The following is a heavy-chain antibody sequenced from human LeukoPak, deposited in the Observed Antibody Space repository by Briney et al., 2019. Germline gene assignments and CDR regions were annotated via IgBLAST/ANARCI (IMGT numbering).Heavy chain of an antibody. Sequence: SETLSLTCAVYGGSFSGYYWSWIRQPPGKGLGWIGEINHSGSTNYNPSLKSRVAISADTPKNQFSLKLSSTTAADTAVYYCARGKSSPHAFDIWGQGTMVTVSS. CDR3: ARGKSSPHAFDI. CDR2: INHSGST. V-gene: IGHV4-34*01. J-gene: IGHJ3*02. CDR1: GGSFSGYY.